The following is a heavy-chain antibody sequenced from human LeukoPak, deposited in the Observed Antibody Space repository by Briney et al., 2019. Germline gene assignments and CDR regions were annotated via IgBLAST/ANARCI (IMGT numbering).Heavy chain of an antibody. J-gene: IGHJ4*02. D-gene: IGHD3-10*01. CDR3: AKPDSGSGNYYHIDY. CDR2: ISGSGGST. Sequence: GGSLRLSCAASGFTFSSYAMSWVRQAPGKGLEWVSAISGSGGSTYYADSVKGRFTTSRDNSKNTLYLQMNRLRAEDTAVYYCAKPDSGSGNYYHIDYWGQGTLVTVSS. V-gene: IGHV3-23*01. CDR1: GFTFSSYA.